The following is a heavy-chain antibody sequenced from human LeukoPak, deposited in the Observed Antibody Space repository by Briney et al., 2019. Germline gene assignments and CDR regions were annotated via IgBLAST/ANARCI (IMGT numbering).Heavy chain of an antibody. CDR3: ARNKAKSTTTLGY. CDR1: GFTFSSYW. CDR2: INQDGSET. V-gene: IGHV3-7*01. D-gene: IGHD4-11*01. Sequence: GESLRVSCAASGFTFSSYWMSWVRQAPGKGLEWVANINQDGSETFYVDAVEGRFTISRDNAKNSLFLQMNSPRGEDTAVYYCARNKAKSTTTLGYWGQGTLVIVSS. J-gene: IGHJ4*02.